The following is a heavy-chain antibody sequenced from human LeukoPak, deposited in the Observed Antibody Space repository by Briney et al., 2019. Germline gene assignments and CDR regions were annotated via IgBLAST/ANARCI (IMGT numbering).Heavy chain of an antibody. Sequence: SETLSLTCAVYGGSFSSYYWSWIRQPPGKGLEWIGEINHSGSTNYNPSLKSRVTISVDTSKNQFSLKLSSVTAADTAVYYCAATVHVDTAMVLFDPWGQGTLVTVSS. CDR3: AATVHVDTAMVLFDP. D-gene: IGHD5-18*01. V-gene: IGHV4-34*01. CDR2: INHSGST. J-gene: IGHJ5*02. CDR1: GGSFSSYY.